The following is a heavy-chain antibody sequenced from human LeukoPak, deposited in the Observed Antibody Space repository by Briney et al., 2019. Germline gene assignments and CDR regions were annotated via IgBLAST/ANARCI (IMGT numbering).Heavy chain of an antibody. D-gene: IGHD6-19*01. CDR2: IIPIFGTA. Sequence: ASVKVSCKASGGTFSSYAISWVRQAPGQGLEWVGGIIPIFGTASYAQKFQGRVTITTDESTSTAYMELSSLRSEDTAVYYCARDIHSSGWRDWYFDLWGRGTLVTVSS. CDR1: GGTFSSYA. J-gene: IGHJ2*01. CDR3: ARDIHSSGWRDWYFDL. V-gene: IGHV1-69*05.